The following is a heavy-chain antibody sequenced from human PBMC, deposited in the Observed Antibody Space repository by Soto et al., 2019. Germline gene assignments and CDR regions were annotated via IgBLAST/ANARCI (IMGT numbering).Heavy chain of an antibody. Sequence: GGSLRLSCAASGFTFSSYAMSWVRQAPGKGLEWVSAISGSGGSTYYADSVKGRFTISRDNSKNTLYLQMNSLRAEDTAVYYCAKDRENIVVVTAIDYWGQGTLVTVSS. V-gene: IGHV3-23*01. CDR1: GFTFSSYA. CDR3: AKDRENIVVVTAIDY. J-gene: IGHJ4*02. D-gene: IGHD2-21*02. CDR2: ISGSGGST.